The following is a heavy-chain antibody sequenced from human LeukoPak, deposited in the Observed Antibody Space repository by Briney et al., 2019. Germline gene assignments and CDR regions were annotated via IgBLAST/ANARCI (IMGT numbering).Heavy chain of an antibody. V-gene: IGHV4-39*07. CDR3: ANQQQLVYKYFQH. J-gene: IGHJ1*01. D-gene: IGHD6-13*01. CDR1: GDSISSSSYY. CDR2: INHSGST. Sequence: SETLSLTCTVSGDSISSSSYYWRWIRQPPGKGLEWIGEINHSGSTNYNPSLKSRVTISVDTPKNQFSLKLSSVTAADTAVYYCANQQQLVYKYFQHWGQGTLVTVSS.